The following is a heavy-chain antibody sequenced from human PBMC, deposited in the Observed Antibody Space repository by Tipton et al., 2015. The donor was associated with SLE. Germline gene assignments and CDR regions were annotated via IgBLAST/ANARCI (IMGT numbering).Heavy chain of an antibody. CDR1: GGSISGYY. CDR2: IYYIGST. V-gene: IGHV4-59*08. J-gene: IGHJ4*02. CDR3: ARSPSSGWEYYFDY. D-gene: IGHD6-19*01. Sequence: TLSLTCTVSGGSISGYYWSWIRQPPGKGLEWIGYIYYIGSTNYNPSLKSRVTMSVDRSRNEFSLSLTSVTAADTAVYYCARSPSSGWEYYFDYWGQGTLVTVSS.